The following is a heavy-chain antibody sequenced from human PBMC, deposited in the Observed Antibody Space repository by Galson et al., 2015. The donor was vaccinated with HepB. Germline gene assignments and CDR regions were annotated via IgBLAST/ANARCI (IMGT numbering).Heavy chain of an antibody. V-gene: IGHV4-34*01. CDR1: SGSFRNYF. J-gene: IGHJ4*02. D-gene: IGHD2-8*01. Sequence: SETLSLTCDGYSGSFRNYFWSWIRQPPGKGLEWIGEVTHSGSTNYNPSLKSRVTISVDTSQNQLSLQVKSVTAADTAVYYCARGQETVWGASSHWGQGTLVTVSS. CDR2: VTHSGST. CDR3: ARGQETVWGASSH.